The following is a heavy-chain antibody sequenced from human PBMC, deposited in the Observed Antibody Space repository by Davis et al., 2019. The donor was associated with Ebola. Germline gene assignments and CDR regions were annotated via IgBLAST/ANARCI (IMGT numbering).Heavy chain of an antibody. Sequence: PGGSLRLSCAASGFTFRNYAMHWVRQAPGKGLEWVAVVSHSERERFYADSVKGRFTISRDTAKNTLYLQMNSLRAEDTAVYYCVRGTWKNGLDVWGQGTTVTVSS. J-gene: IGHJ6*01. CDR1: GFTFRNYA. V-gene: IGHV3-30*04. CDR2: VSHSERER. D-gene: IGHD1-1*01. CDR3: VRGTWKNGLDV.